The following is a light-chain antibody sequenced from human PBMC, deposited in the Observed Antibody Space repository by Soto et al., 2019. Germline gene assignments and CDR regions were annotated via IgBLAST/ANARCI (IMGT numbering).Light chain of an antibody. V-gene: IGKV1-5*03. J-gene: IGKJ1*01. Sequence: DIQMTQSPSTLSASVGDSVTITCRASQSINSWLAWYQQKPGKAPKLLIYKASSLESGVPSRFSGSGSGTEFTLTISSLQPDDFATYYCQKYNNYRTFGQGTKVEIK. CDR3: QKYNNYRT. CDR2: KAS. CDR1: QSINSW.